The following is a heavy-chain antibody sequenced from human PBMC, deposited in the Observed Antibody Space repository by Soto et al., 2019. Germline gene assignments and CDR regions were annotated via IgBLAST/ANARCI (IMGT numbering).Heavy chain of an antibody. CDR2: IYYSGST. CDR3: ARTKGSFGVVIYYYYGMDV. D-gene: IGHD3-3*01. Sequence: SETLSLTRTVSGGSISSSSYYWGWIRQPPGKGLEWIGSIYYSGSTYYNPSLKSRVTISVDTSKNQFSLKLSSVTAADTAVYYCARTKGSFGVVIYYYYGMDVWGQGTTVTV. CDR1: GGSISSSSYY. J-gene: IGHJ6*02. V-gene: IGHV4-39*01.